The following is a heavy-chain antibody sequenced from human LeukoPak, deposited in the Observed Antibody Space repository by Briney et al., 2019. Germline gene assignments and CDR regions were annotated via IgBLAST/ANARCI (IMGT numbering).Heavy chain of an antibody. CDR1: GGSIGSYF. CDR2: NSGST. CDR3: ARGRGYGGNYLRAFDI. D-gene: IGHD1-26*01. Sequence: SETLSLTFTVSGGSIGSYFWSWIRQPPGKGLEWIGYNSGSTKYNPSLKSRVTISVDTSKNQLSLKLSSVTAADTAVYYCARGRGYGGNYLRAFDIWGQGTMVSVSS. V-gene: IGHV4-59*08. J-gene: IGHJ3*02.